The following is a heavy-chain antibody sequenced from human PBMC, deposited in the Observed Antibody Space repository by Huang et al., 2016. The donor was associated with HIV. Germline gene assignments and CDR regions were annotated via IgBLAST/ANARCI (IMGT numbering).Heavy chain of an antibody. CDR2: IYYRGRT. J-gene: IGHJ4*02. Sequence: QVQLQESGPGLVKPSETLSLNCTVSGGSIRTGSYSWGWIRQTPGKGLEWFARIYYRGRTNYNPSLKSRVTISVDTSQNQFSLKLSSVTAADTAIYYCARRLGNYFFDYWGQGTLVTVSS. V-gene: IGHV4-39*01. CDR1: GGSIRTGSYS. CDR3: ARRLGNYFFDY. D-gene: IGHD7-27*01.